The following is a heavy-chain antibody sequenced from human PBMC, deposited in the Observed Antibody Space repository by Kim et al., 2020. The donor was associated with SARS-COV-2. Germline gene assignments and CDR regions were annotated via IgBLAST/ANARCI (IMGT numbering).Heavy chain of an antibody. V-gene: IGHV3-66*01. CDR1: GFTVSSNY. CDR3: ASDYYGSGSYYDFEY. D-gene: IGHD3-10*01. CDR2: IYSGGYT. Sequence: GGSLRLSCAASGFTVSSNYMSWVRQAPGKGLEWVSIIYSGGYTDYADSVKGRFTISRDNSKNTLYLQMNNLRAEDTAVYYCASDYYGSGSYYDFEYWGQGTLVTVSS. J-gene: IGHJ4*02.